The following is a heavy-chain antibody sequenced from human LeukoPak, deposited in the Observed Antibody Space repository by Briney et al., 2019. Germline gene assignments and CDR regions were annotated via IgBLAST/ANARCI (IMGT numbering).Heavy chain of an antibody. V-gene: IGHV5-51*01. J-gene: IGHJ6*02. CDR3: ARYSEETGTTPYYYGMDV. D-gene: IGHD1-1*01. CDR1: GYSFTSYW. Sequence: GESLKISCKGSGYSFTSYWIGWVRQMPGKGLEWMGIIYPGDSDTSYSPSFQGQVTISADKSISTAYLQWSSLKASDTAMYYCARYSEETGTTPYYYGMDVWGQGTTVTVSS. CDR2: IYPGDSDT.